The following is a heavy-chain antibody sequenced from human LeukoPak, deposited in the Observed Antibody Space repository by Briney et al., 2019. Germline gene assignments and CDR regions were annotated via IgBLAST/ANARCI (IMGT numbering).Heavy chain of an antibody. D-gene: IGHD5-12*01. J-gene: IGHJ4*02. CDR3: ATNGGGDSGYGNFDY. V-gene: IGHV3-9*01. CDR2: ISWNSDSI. CDR1: GFTFDDYA. Sequence: QAGGSLRLSCAVSGFTFDDYAMHWVRQVPGKGLEWVSGISWNSDSIGYGDSVKGRFTISRDNAKNSLYLQMNSLRAEDTALYYCATNGGGDSGYGNFDYWGQGTLVTVSS.